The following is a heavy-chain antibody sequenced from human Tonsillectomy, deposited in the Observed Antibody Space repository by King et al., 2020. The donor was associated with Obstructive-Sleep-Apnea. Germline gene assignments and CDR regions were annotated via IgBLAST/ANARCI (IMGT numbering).Heavy chain of an antibody. CDR3: AKGLVAYYFDY. CDR2: ISYDGSNK. Sequence: VQLVESGGGVVQPGRSLRLSCAASGFTFSSYGMHWVRQAPGKGLGWVAVISYDGSNKYYADSVKGRFTISRDNSKNTLYLQMNSLRAEDTAVYYCAKGLVAYYFDYWGQGTLVTVSS. D-gene: IGHD2-15*01. J-gene: IGHJ4*02. CDR1: GFTFSSYG. V-gene: IGHV3-30*18.